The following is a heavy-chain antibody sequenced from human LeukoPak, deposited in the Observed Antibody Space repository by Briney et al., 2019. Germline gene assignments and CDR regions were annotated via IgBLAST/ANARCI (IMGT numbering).Heavy chain of an antibody. V-gene: IGHV4-34*01. CDR2: INHSGGT. Sequence: SETLSLTCAVYGGYFSGYYWSWLRQPPGKGLEWIGEINHSGGTNYNPSLKSRVTMSVDTSKNQFSLKLNSVTAADTAVYYCAKEGAAPGPDFDYWGQGTLVIVSS. CDR1: GGYFSGYY. J-gene: IGHJ4*02. CDR3: AKEGAAPGPDFDY. D-gene: IGHD6-13*01.